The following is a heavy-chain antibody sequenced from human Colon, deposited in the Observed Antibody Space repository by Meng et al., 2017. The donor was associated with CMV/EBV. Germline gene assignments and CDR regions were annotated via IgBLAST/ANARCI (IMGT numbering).Heavy chain of an antibody. CDR2: IRYDGSIK. Sequence: GESLKISCAASGFAFSSYGLHWVRQAPGKGLQWVAFIRYDGSIKYYEDSVMGRFTISRDDSKNTMYLQMNRLRPEDTALYYCAKGGGSYRAEYWGQGTLVTVSS. J-gene: IGHJ4*02. CDR3: AKGGGSYRAEY. V-gene: IGHV3-30*02. D-gene: IGHD3-16*02. CDR1: GFAFSSYG.